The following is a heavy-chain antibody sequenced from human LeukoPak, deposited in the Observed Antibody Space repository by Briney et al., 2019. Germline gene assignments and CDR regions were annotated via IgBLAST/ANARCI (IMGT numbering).Heavy chain of an antibody. CDR2: IYSGGST. CDR3: ASGAAGSISYYFDY. CDR1: GFTVNNNY. V-gene: IGHV3-53*04. J-gene: IGHJ4*02. Sequence: GGSLRLSCTASGFTVNNNYLSWVRRAPGKGLEWVSVIYSGGSTYYADSVKGRFTISRHNSKNTLYLQMNSLRAEDTAVYYCASGAAGSISYYFDYWGQGTLVTVSS. D-gene: IGHD3-10*01.